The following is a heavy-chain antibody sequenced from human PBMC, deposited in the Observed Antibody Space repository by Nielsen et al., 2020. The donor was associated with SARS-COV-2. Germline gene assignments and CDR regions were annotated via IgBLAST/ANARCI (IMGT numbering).Heavy chain of an antibody. CDR2: INPSGGST. D-gene: IGHD3-9*01. J-gene: IGHJ4*02. CDR3: ATVIGSNVLRYFDWAY. Sequence: ASVKVSCKASGYTFTSYYMHWVRQAPGQGLEWMGLINPSGGSTIYAQKFQGRVTMTEDTSTDTAYMELSSLRSEDTAVYYCATVIGSNVLRYFDWAYWGQGTLVTVSS. CDR1: GYTFTSYY. V-gene: IGHV1-46*01.